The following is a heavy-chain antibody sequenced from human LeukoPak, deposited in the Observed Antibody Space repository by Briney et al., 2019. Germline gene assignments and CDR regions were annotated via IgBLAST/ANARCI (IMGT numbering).Heavy chain of an antibody. CDR1: GGSFSGYY. D-gene: IGHD2-2*01. Sequence: SETLSLTCAVYGGSFSGYYWSWIRQPPGKGLEWIGEINHSGSTNYNPSLKSRVTISVDTSKNQFSLKLSSVTAADTAVYYCARGLTRDTSLVVPAALRYYYYGMDVWGQGTTVTVSS. CDR3: ARGLTRDTSLVVPAALRYYYYGMDV. CDR2: INHSGST. J-gene: IGHJ6*02. V-gene: IGHV4-34*01.